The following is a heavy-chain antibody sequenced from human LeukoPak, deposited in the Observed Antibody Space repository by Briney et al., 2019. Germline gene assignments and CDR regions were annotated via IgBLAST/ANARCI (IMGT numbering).Heavy chain of an antibody. V-gene: IGHV1-46*01. Sequence: ASVKVSCKASGYSFTTYYIHWVRQAPGQGLEWMGLINPSGGSTSFAQKFQARLTMTRDTSTSTVYMELSGLSSEDTAVYYCAREIVVVPSAMGFDPWGQGTLVTVSS. D-gene: IGHD2-2*01. J-gene: IGHJ5*02. CDR1: GYSFTTYY. CDR3: AREIVVVPSAMGFDP. CDR2: INPSGGST.